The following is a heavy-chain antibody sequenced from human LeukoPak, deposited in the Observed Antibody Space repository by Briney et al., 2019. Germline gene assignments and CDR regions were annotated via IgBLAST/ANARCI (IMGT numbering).Heavy chain of an antibody. CDR2: INPNSGGT. V-gene: IGHV1-2*02. D-gene: IGHD6-13*01. CDR1: GYTFTSYG. Sequence: ASVKVSCKASGYTFTSYGISWVRQAPGQGLEWMGWINPNSGGTNYAQKFQGRVTMTRDTSISTAYMELSRLRSDDTAVYYCARAGLGAAGDWYFDLWGRGTLVTVSS. J-gene: IGHJ2*01. CDR3: ARAGLGAAGDWYFDL.